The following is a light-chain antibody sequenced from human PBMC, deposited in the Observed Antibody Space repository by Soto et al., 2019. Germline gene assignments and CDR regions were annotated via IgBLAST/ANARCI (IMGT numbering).Light chain of an antibody. CDR1: QSVGSTY. CDR3: HQCGTSWWT. V-gene: IGKV3-20*01. Sequence: EVVLTQSPGSLSLSPGERATLSCRASQSVGSTYLAWYQQKPGQAPRVLIYGASSRATGIPDRFSGSGSGTEFTLTISRLEPEDAAVYYYHQCGTSWWTFGKGTKVDIK. J-gene: IGKJ1*01. CDR2: GAS.